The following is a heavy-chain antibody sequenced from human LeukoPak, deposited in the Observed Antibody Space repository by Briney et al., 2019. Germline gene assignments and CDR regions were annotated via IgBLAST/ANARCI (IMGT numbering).Heavy chain of an antibody. J-gene: IGHJ2*01. D-gene: IGHD1-26*01. V-gene: IGHV3-9*03. CDR2: ISWNSGYI. Sequence: SGGSLRLSCAASGFTFPDYAMHWARQAPGKGLEWVSSISWNSGYIDYADSVKGRFTISRDNAKNSLYLQMNSLRAEDMALHYCAKQGGVGASRLSLGWYFDLWGRGTLVTVSS. CDR1: GFTFPDYA. CDR3: AKQGGVGASRLSLGWYFDL.